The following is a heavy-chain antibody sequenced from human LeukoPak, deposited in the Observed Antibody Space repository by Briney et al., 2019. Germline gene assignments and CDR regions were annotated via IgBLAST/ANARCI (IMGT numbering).Heavy chain of an antibody. Sequence: GGSLRLSCATSGFTFSSYSMNWVRQAAGKGLEWVSYISSSSSTIYYAGSVKGRFTISRDNAKNSLYLQMNSLRAEDTALYFCARDKAVAGTVDYWGQGTLVTVSS. CDR1: GFTFSSYS. J-gene: IGHJ4*02. CDR2: ISSSSSTI. V-gene: IGHV3-48*04. D-gene: IGHD6-19*01. CDR3: ARDKAVAGTVDY.